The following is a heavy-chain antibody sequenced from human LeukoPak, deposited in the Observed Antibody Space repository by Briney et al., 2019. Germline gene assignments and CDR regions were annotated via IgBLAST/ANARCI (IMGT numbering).Heavy chain of an antibody. V-gene: IGHV4-59*08. J-gene: IGHJ4*02. CDR1: GGSISSYY. Sequence: SETLSLTCTVSGGSISSYYWSWIRQPPGNGLEWIGYIYYSGSTNYNPSLKSRVTISVDTSKNQFSLKLSSVTAADTAVYYCAGQYSGSYYSYFDYWGQGTLVTVSS. CDR3: AGQYSGSYYSYFDY. CDR2: IYYSGST. D-gene: IGHD1-26*01.